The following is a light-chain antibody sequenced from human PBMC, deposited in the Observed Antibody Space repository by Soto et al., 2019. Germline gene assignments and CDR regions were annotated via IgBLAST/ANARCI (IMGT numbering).Light chain of an antibody. V-gene: IGKV1-5*01. J-gene: IGKJ1*01. CDR1: QPISSW. Sequence: DIQMTQSPPTLSASVGDRVTITCRASQPISSWLAWYHQKPGKAPKLLIYDASNLESGVPSRFSGSGSGTEFTTTISSRQPEDFGIYYCQQYENYWTFGQGTKVEIK. CDR3: QQYENYWT. CDR2: DAS.